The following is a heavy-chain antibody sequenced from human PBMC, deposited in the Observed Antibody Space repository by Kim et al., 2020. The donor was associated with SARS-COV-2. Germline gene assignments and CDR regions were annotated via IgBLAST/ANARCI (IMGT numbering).Heavy chain of an antibody. V-gene: IGHV4-34*01. Sequence: SETLSLTCGVYGASLSDYSWNWIRQPPGKGLEWIGEISHSGGTNYNASLKSRVTMFIDTSKNQFSLRLSSVRAADTALYSCAGATNTKTIEYWGTGSLVT. J-gene: IGHJ4*02. CDR3: AGATNTKTIEY. CDR2: ISHSGGT. CDR1: GASLSDYS.